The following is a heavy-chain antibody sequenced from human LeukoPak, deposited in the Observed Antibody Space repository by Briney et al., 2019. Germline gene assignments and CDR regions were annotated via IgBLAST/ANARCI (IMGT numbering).Heavy chain of an antibody. V-gene: IGHV3-74*01. Sequence: PGGSLRLSCAASGFTFSHYWMHWVRQGPGKGLIWVSRINSDGGSTDYADSVKGRFTISRDNAESTLYLQMNSLRAEDTAVYYCARSGDLGYYYMDVWGKGTTVTVSS. CDR1: GFTFSHYW. J-gene: IGHJ6*03. D-gene: IGHD4-17*01. CDR2: INSDGGST. CDR3: ARSGDLGYYYMDV.